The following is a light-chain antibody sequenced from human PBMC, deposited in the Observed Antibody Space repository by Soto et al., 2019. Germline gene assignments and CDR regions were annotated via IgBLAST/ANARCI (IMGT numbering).Light chain of an antibody. V-gene: IGKV3-20*01. CDR2: GAS. J-gene: IGKJ1*01. CDR3: HQYGSSPWT. Sequence: EIVMTQSPDTLSVSPGEGATLSCRVSQSIRSNLAWYQQRPGQAPRLLMYGASTRADGIPARFTGSGSGTDFTLTISRLEPEDFAVYYCHQYGSSPWTFGQGTMADIK. CDR1: QSIRSN.